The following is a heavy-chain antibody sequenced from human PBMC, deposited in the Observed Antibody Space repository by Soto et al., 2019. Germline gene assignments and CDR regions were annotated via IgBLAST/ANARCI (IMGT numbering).Heavy chain of an antibody. J-gene: IGHJ4*02. D-gene: IGHD2-15*01. V-gene: IGHV3-30*18. CDR1: GFTFSSYG. Sequence: QVQLVESGGGVVQPGRSLRLSCAASGFTFSSYGMHWVRQAPGKGLEWVAVISYDGSNKYYADSVKGRFTISRDNSKNPLYLQMNRLRAEDTAVYYCAKDIVVAAGAFDYWGQGTLVTVSS. CDR3: AKDIVVAAGAFDY. CDR2: ISYDGSNK.